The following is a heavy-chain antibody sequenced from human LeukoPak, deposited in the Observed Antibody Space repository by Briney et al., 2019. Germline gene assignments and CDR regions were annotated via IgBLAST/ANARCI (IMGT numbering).Heavy chain of an antibody. Sequence: PGGSLRLSCAASGFTFSSSAMSWVRQAPGKGLEWVSAISGSGGKTYYADSVKGRFTISRDNSKNTLYLQMNSLRAEDTALYYCAKDFSLGSHNWFDPWGQGTLVTVSS. CDR3: AKDFSLGSHNWFDP. D-gene: IGHD3-10*01. V-gene: IGHV3-23*01. J-gene: IGHJ5*02. CDR1: GFTFSSSA. CDR2: ISGSGGKT.